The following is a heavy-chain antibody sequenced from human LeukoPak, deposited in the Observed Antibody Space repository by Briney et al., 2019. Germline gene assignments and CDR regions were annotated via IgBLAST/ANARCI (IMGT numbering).Heavy chain of an antibody. Sequence: PGGSLRLSCTASGFTFSNYAMSWVRQAPGKGLEWVANVRGSGETYYTESVKGRFTISRDNSKNTVYLQMNSLRAEDKALFYCARDLRGAFDIWGQGTTVTVSS. CDR3: ARDLRGAFDI. CDR2: VRGSGET. V-gene: IGHV3-23*01. J-gene: IGHJ3*02. D-gene: IGHD3-10*01. CDR1: GFTFSNYA.